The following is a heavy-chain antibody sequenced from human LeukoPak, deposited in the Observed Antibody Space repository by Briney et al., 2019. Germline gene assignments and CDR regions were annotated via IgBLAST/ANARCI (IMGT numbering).Heavy chain of an antibody. CDR2: IYSDNT. J-gene: IGHJ4*02. Sequence: GGSLRLSCTVSGFTVSSNSMSWVRQAPGKGLEWVSFIYSDNTHYSDSVKGRFTISRDNAKNSLSLQMNSLRAEDTAVYYCARDSTYYGSGSYPYWGQGTLVTVSS. CDR1: GFTVSSNS. D-gene: IGHD3-10*01. CDR3: ARDSTYYGSGSYPY. V-gene: IGHV3-53*01.